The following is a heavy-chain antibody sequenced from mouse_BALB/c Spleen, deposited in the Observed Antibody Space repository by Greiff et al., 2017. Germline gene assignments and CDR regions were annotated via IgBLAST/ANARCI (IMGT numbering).Heavy chain of an antibody. CDR1: GYSITGGYS. CDR2: IHYSGST. J-gene: IGHJ2*01. CDR3: ARYDYDGGGFDY. Sequence: EVKLVESGPDLVKPSQSLSLTCTVTGYSITGGYSWHWIRQFPGNKLEWMGYIHYSGSTNYNPSLKSRISITRDTSKNQFFLQLNSVTTEDTATYYCARYDYDGGGFDYWGQGTTLTGSS. D-gene: IGHD2-4*01. V-gene: IGHV3-1*02.